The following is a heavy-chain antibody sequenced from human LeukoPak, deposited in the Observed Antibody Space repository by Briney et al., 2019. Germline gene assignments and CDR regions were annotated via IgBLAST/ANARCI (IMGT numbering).Heavy chain of an antibody. J-gene: IGHJ6*02. CDR3: AKDIYCSGGSCYSGNYYYYYGMDV. V-gene: IGHV3-9*01. Sequence: GGSLRLSCVASGFTFDDYAMHWVRQAPGKGLEWVSGISWNSGSIGYADSVKGRFTISRDNAKNSLYLQMNSLRAEDTALYYCAKDIYCSGGSCYSGNYYYYYGMDVWGQGTTVTVSS. CDR1: GFTFDDYA. D-gene: IGHD2-15*01. CDR2: ISWNSGSI.